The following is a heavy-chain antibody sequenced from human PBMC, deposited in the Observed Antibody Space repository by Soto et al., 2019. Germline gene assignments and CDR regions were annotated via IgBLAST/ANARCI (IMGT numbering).Heavy chain of an antibody. J-gene: IGHJ4*02. CDR3: ARDAGATTGLDY. CDR1: GYTFTSYY. Sequence: ASVKVSCKASGYTFTSYYMHWVRLAPGQGLEWMGIINPSGGSTSYAQKFQGRVTMTRDTSTSTVYMELSSLRSEDTAVYYCARDAGATTGLDYWGQGTLVTVSS. CDR2: INPSGGST. D-gene: IGHD1-26*01. V-gene: IGHV1-46*01.